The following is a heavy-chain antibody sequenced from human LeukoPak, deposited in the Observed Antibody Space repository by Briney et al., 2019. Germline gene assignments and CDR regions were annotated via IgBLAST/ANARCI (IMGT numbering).Heavy chain of an antibody. V-gene: IGHV3-23*01. D-gene: IGHD2-15*01. J-gene: IGHJ4*02. Sequence: PGGSLRLSCSASGFTFNNYAMYRVRQAPGKGLEWISGIFGSGGSAHYADSVKGRFTISRDNSKNTVYLQLDSLRVEDTAVYYCGKTTVGYSSGRYPGWPVDYWGQGALVTVSS. CDR1: GFTFNNYA. CDR2: IFGSGGSA. CDR3: GKTTVGYSSGRYPGWPVDY.